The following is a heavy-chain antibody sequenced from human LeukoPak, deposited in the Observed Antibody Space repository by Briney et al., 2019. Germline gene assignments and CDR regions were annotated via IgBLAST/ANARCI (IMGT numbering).Heavy chain of an antibody. CDR1: GFTFNNYG. CDR3: AKRHNGSHYLFDY. CDR2: ISYDGSNK. J-gene: IGHJ4*02. Sequence: GGSLRLSCAASGFTFNNYGMHWVRQAPGKGLEWVAVISYDGSNKYYADSLKDRFTISRDNSKNTLYLQMNGLRAEDTAVYYCAKRHNGSHYLFDYWGQGTLVTVSS. V-gene: IGHV3-30*18. D-gene: IGHD1-26*01.